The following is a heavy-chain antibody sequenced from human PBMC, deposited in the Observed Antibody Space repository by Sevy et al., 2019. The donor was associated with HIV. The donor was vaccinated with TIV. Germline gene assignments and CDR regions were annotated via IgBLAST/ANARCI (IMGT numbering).Heavy chain of an antibody. CDR1: GFIFSTYG. J-gene: IGHJ6*02. Sequence: GGSLRLSCAASGFIFSTYGMHWVRQAPGKGLEWVAFIWYDGSNKYYADSVKGRFTISRDNSKNTLYLQMNGLRADDTAVYYCAMSYGDYGDSYYCVDVWGQGTTVTVSS. CDR3: AMSYGDYGDSYYCVDV. D-gene: IGHD4-17*01. CDR2: IWYDGSNK. V-gene: IGHV3-30*02.